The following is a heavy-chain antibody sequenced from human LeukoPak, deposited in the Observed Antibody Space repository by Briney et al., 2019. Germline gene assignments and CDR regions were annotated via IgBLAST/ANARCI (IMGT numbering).Heavy chain of an antibody. CDR2: ISYDGSNK. D-gene: IGHD3-16*01. J-gene: IGHJ4*02. CDR3: TKGVLGGTQSVSAGLDS. V-gene: IGHV3-30*18. CDR1: GFTFSNYG. Sequence: GGSLRLSCVASGFTFSNYGMHWLRQAPGKGLEWVAVISYDGSNKYYADSVEGRFTISRDNSKNTLYLQMNSLRVEDTAVYYCTKGVLGGTQSVSAGLDSWGQGTLVTVSS.